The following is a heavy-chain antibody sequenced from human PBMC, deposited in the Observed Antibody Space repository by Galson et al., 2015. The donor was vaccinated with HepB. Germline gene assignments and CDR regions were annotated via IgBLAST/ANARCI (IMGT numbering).Heavy chain of an antibody. CDR3: AREGRGVTGLIDP. V-gene: IGHV4-31*03. CDR1: GGSISSGGYY. D-gene: IGHD1-14*01. J-gene: IGHJ5*02. Sequence: TLSLTCTVSGGSISSGGYYWSWIRQHPGKGLEWIGYIYYSGSTYYNPSLKSRVTISVDTSKNQFSLKLSSATAADTAVYYCAREGRGVTGLIDPWGQGTLVTVSS. CDR2: IYYSGST.